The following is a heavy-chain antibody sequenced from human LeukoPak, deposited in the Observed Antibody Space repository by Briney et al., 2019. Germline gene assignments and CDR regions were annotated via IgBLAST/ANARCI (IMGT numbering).Heavy chain of an antibody. J-gene: IGHJ4*02. CDR2: IKKDGSDK. V-gene: IGHV3-7*01. D-gene: IGHD4-23*01. CDR3: ARNYGGNFDY. Sequence: PGGSLRLSCAASGFTFSNYWMSWVRQAPGKGLEWVANIKKDGSDKFYVDSVKGRFTISRDNAKNSLYLQMNSLRAEDTAVYYCARNYGGNFDYWGQGTLVTVSS. CDR1: GFTFSNYW.